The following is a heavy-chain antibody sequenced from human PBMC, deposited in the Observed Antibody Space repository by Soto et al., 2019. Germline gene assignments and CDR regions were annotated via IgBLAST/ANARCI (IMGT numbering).Heavy chain of an antibody. J-gene: IGHJ4*02. Sequence: QVQLQESGPGLVKPSQTLSLTCTVSGGSISSGGYYWSWIRQHPGKGLEWIGYIYYSGSTYYNPSLQSPVTLSVDTSKTQFSLKLSSVTAADTAVYYCARDDYYGSGSSLDYWGQGTLVTVSS. CDR3: ARDDYYGSGSSLDY. CDR1: GGSISSGGYY. CDR2: IYYSGST. D-gene: IGHD3-10*01. V-gene: IGHV4-31*01.